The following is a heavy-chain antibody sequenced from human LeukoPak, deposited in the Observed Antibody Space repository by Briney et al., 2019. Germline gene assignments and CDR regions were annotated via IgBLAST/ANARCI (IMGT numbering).Heavy chain of an antibody. CDR3: ARDKYAVADGGKYDY. D-gene: IGHD6-19*01. CDR2: IYPGDSDT. V-gene: IGHV5-51*01. Sequence: GESLKISCKGSGYSFTSYWIGRVRQMPGKGLEWMGIIYPGDSDTRYSPSFQGQVTISAAKSISTAYLQWSSLKASDTAMYYCARDKYAVADGGKYDYWGQGTLVTVSS. CDR1: GYSFTSYW. J-gene: IGHJ4*02.